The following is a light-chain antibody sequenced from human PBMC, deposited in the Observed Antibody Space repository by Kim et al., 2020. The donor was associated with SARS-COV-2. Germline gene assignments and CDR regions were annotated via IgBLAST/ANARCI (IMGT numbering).Light chain of an antibody. CDR3: QQSYSGPHT. CDR1: QSITSY. CDR2: GAS. Sequence: AYVGDRVTITCRASQSITSYLNWYQQESGKAPKLLIYGASSLPSVVPSRFSGSGSGTDFTLTISSLQPEDFATYYCQQSYSGPHTFGQGTKVDIK. V-gene: IGKV1-39*01. J-gene: IGKJ2*01.